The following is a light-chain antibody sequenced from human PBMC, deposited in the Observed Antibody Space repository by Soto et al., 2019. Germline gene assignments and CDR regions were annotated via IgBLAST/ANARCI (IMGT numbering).Light chain of an antibody. CDR2: DAY. CDR3: QQYNSYSPT. V-gene: IGKV1-5*01. Sequence: DIQMTQSPSTLSASVGDRVTITCRASQSISSWLAWYQQKPGKAPKLLIYDAYSLESGVTSRFSGSGSGTEFTLTISSLQPDDFATYYCQQYNSYSPTVGQGTKVDIK. J-gene: IGKJ1*01. CDR1: QSISSW.